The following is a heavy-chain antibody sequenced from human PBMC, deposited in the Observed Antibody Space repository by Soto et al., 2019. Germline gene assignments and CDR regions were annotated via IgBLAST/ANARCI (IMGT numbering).Heavy chain of an antibody. Sequence: QITLKESGPTLVKPTQTLTLTCTFSGFSLSTSGVGVGWIRQPPGKALEWLALIYWDDDKRYSPSLKSRLTSTKDTSKNQVVLTMTNMHTVDTATYYCAHETTMIGAFDIWGQGTMVTVSS. V-gene: IGHV2-5*02. CDR1: GFSLSTSGVG. CDR2: IYWDDDK. D-gene: IGHD3-10*02. J-gene: IGHJ3*02. CDR3: AHETTMIGAFDI.